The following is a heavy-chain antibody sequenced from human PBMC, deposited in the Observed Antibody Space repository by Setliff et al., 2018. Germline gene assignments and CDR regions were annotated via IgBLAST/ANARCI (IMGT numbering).Heavy chain of an antibody. CDR1: GGSISSGGYY. Sequence: SETLSLTCTVSGGSISSGGYYWSWIRQHPGKGLEWIGYIYYSGSTYYNPSLKSRVTISVDTSKNQFSLKLSSVTAADKAVYYCARGSRIAARRNYFDYWGQGTLVTVSS. D-gene: IGHD6-6*01. J-gene: IGHJ4*02. CDR2: IYYSGST. CDR3: ARGSRIAARRNYFDY. V-gene: IGHV4-31*03.